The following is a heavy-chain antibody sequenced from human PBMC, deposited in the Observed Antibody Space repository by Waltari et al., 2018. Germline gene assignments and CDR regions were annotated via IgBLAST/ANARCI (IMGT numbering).Heavy chain of an antibody. D-gene: IGHD4-17*01. CDR3: ARDYDYGDPYDAFDI. CDR1: GFTFSSYA. J-gene: IGHJ3*02. CDR2: ISYDGSNK. V-gene: IGHV3-30-3*01. Sequence: GESGGGVVQPGRSLRLSCAASGFTFSSYAMLWVRQAPGKGLEWVAVISYDGSNKYYADSVKGRFTISRDNSKNTLYLQMNSLRAEDTAVYYCARDYDYGDPYDAFDIWGQGTMVTVSS.